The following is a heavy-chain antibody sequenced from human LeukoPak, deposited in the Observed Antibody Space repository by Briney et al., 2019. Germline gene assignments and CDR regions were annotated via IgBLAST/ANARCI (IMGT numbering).Heavy chain of an antibody. J-gene: IGHJ2*01. CDR1: GFTFSSYS. V-gene: IGHV3-21*01. Sequence: GGSLRLSCAASGFTFSSYSMNWVRQAPGKGLEWVSSISSSSSYIYYADSVKGRFTISRDNAKNSLYLQMNSLRAEDTAVYYCARVSGSGSYAWYYGLWGRGSLVTVS. D-gene: IGHD1-26*01. CDR3: ARVSGSGSYAWYYGL. CDR2: ISSSSSYI.